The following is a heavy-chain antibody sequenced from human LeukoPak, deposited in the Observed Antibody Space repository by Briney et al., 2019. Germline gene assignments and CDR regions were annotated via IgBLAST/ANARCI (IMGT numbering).Heavy chain of an antibody. D-gene: IGHD3-22*01. Sequence: SETLSLTCTVSGGSISSYYWSWIRQPPGKGLEWIGYIYYSGSTYYNPSLKSRVTISVDTSKNQFSLKLSSVTAADTAVYYCARDPYYYDSSGPIWGQGTLVTVSS. CDR2: IYYSGST. CDR3: ARDPYYYDSSGPI. V-gene: IGHV4-59*12. CDR1: GGSISSYY. J-gene: IGHJ4*02.